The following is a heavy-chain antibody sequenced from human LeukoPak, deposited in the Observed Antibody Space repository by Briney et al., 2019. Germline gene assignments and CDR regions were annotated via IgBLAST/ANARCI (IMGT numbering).Heavy chain of an antibody. CDR2: ISGSGGST. CDR3: AKPNYYDSSGYPDAFDI. CDR1: GITFSSHA. J-gene: IGHJ3*02. D-gene: IGHD3-22*01. Sequence: GGSLRLSCAGSGITFSSHAMSWVRQAPGKGLEWVSAISGSGGSTYYADSVRGRFTISRDNSKNTLYLQMNSLRAEDTAVYYCAKPNYYDSSGYPDAFDIWGQGTMVTVSS. V-gene: IGHV3-23*01.